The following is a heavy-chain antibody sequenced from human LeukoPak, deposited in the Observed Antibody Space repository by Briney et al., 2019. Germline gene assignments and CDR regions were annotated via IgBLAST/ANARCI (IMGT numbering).Heavy chain of an antibody. CDR3: ARGILPRRWTTVTTWTRWFDP. V-gene: IGHV4-34*01. J-gene: IGHJ5*02. D-gene: IGHD4-17*01. CDR2: INHIGST. CDR1: GGSFSGYY. Sequence: PSETLSLTCAVYGGSFSGYYWSWIRQPPGKGLEWIGEINHIGSTNYNPSLKSRVTISVDTSKNQFSLKLSSVTAADTAVYYCARGILPRRWTTVTTWTRWFDPWGQGTLVTVSS.